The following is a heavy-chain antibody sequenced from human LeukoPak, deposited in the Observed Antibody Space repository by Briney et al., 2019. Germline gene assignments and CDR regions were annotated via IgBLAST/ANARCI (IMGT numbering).Heavy chain of an antibody. CDR1: GFTFSSYG. CDR2: IWYDGSNK. CDR3: ARDLTHGFYFDY. D-gene: IGHD3-9*01. V-gene: IGHV3-33*01. J-gene: IGHJ4*02. Sequence: GGSLRLSCAVSGFTFSSYGMHWVRQAPGKGLEWVAVIWYDGSNKYYADSVKGRFTISRDNSKNTLYLQMNSLRAEDTAVYYCARDLTHGFYFDYWGQGTLVTVSS.